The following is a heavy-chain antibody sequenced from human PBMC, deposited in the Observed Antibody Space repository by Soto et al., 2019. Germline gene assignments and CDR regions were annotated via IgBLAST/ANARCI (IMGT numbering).Heavy chain of an antibody. CDR1: GGSISSGDYY. CDR2: IYYSGST. Sequence: QVQLQESGPGLVKPSQILSITCTVSGGSISSGDYYWSWIRPPPGKGLEWIGFIYYSGSTYYNPSLKGRVTISVDTSKNQFSLKLNSVTAADTAVYSCARWSFGEFFDYWGQGALVTVSS. J-gene: IGHJ4*02. V-gene: IGHV4-30-4*01. D-gene: IGHD3-10*01. CDR3: ARWSFGEFFDY.